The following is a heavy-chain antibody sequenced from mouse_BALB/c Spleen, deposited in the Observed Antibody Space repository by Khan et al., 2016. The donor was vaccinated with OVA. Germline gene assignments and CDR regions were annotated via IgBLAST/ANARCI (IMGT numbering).Heavy chain of an antibody. V-gene: IGHV5-15*02. Sequence: EVELVESGGGLVQPGGSRKLSCAASGFTFSDYGMAWVRQAPGKGPEWVAFVSSLAYNFYYADTVTGRFTISREIAKNTLYLEMSSLRSEATAMYYCARGGKGGFAYWGQGTLVTDSA. CDR2: VSSLAYNF. J-gene: IGHJ3*01. CDR1: GFTFSDYG. CDR3: ARGGKGGFAY.